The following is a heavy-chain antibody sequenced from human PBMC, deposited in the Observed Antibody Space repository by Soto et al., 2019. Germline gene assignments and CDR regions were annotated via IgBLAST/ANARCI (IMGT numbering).Heavy chain of an antibody. CDR2: ITGSSSYI. CDR3: ARDVYYYDSSAYWAY. Sequence: EVQLVESGGGLVKPGGSLRLSCAASGFTFSSYSMNWVRQAPGQGLEWVSSITGSSSYIYYADSVKGRFTISRDNAKNSLYLQMNSLRAEDTAVYYCARDVYYYDSSAYWAYWGQGTLVTVSS. V-gene: IGHV3-21*02. D-gene: IGHD3-22*01. CDR1: GFTFSSYS. J-gene: IGHJ4*02.